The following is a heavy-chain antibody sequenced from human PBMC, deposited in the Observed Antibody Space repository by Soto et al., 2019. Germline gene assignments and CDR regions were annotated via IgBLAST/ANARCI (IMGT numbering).Heavy chain of an antibody. J-gene: IGHJ4*02. D-gene: IGHD4-4*01. CDR3: AKGSLQWCSPRGACDRLDS. CDR1: GLAFSHYA. V-gene: IGHV3-23*01. Sequence: GTLRLSCAPAGLAFSHYAINRVRQVSGRGLECISPITDSGDSSIYAGSVRGRFTMSRDNSKNIVYLQMNSLRVEDTARYFCAKGSLQWCSPRGACDRLDSWGQGVPVTGSS. CDR2: ITDSGDSS.